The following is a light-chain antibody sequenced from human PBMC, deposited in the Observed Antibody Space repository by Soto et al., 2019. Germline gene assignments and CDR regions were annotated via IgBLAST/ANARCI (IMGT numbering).Light chain of an antibody. CDR3: QQRSKMPLT. CDR2: DAS. CDR1: QSVRNY. Sequence: EIVLTQSPATLSLSPGETATLSSRASQSVRNYLAWYQQKNGQAPRILIYDASNRDTGIPARFSGTGSETDCTLTLSSLEPEDFEIYYCQQRSKMPLTFGHGTKVDIK. J-gene: IGKJ1*01. V-gene: IGKV3-11*01.